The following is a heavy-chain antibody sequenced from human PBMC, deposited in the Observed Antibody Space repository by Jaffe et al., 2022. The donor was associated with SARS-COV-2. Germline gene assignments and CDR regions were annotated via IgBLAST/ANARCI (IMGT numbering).Heavy chain of an antibody. CDR3: ARTSYGDYGFFDY. CDR2: IGVAADT. CDR1: GFTFSRYD. V-gene: IGHV3-13*01. J-gene: IGHJ4*02. Sequence: EVQLVESGGGLVQPGGSLRLSCAASGFTFSRYDMHWVRQAPGKGLEWVSGIGVAADTYYPGSVKGRFTISRENARNSLYLQMKSLRAGDAAVYYCARTSYGDYGFFDYWGQGTLVIVSS. D-gene: IGHD4-17*01.